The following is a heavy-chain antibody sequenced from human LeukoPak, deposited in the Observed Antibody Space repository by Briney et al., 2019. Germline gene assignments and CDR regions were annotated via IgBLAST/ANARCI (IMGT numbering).Heavy chain of an antibody. D-gene: IGHD5-24*01. CDR2: IYYSGST. CDR3: ARGVEMATIWYGMDV. Sequence: PSEILSLTCTVSGGSISSYYWSWIRQPPGKGLEWIGYIYYSGSTNYNPSLKSRVTISVDTSKNQFSLKLSSVTAADTAVYYCARGVEMATIWYGMDVWGQGTTVTVSS. CDR1: GGSISSYY. J-gene: IGHJ6*02. V-gene: IGHV4-59*01.